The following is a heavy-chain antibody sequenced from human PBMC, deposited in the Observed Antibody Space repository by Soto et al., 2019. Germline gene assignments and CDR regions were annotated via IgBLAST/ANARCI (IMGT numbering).Heavy chain of an antibody. J-gene: IGHJ5*02. Sequence: EVQLLESGGDVVRPGGSLRLSCAASGFTFSSYAMGWVRQAPGKGLEGVAGVSRAGTYTFYSDPVRGRFSSSRDNSRDTVDLYMNALRGDDTAVYFCVKYTVTEALGESWGQGTLVSVSS. CDR3: VKYTVTEALGES. CDR1: GFTFSSYA. D-gene: IGHD3-16*01. CDR2: VSRAGTYT. V-gene: IGHV3-23*01.